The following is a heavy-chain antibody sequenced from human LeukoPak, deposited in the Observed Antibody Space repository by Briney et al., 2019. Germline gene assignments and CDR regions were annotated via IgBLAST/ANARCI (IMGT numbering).Heavy chain of an antibody. CDR3: AREHYYDSSGYLD. D-gene: IGHD3-22*01. J-gene: IGHJ4*02. V-gene: IGHV1-2*02. CDR2: INPNSGGT. CDR1: GYTFTGYY. Sequence: ALVKVSCKASGYTFTGYYMHWVRQAPGQGLEWMGWINPNSGGTNYAQKFQGRVTMTRDTSISTAYMELSRLRSDDTAVYYCAREHYYDSSGYLDWGQGTLVTVSS.